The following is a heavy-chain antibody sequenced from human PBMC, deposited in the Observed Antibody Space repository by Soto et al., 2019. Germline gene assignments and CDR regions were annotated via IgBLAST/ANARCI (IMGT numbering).Heavy chain of an antibody. Sequence: EVQLLESGGTLVQPGGSLRLSCAASGFTFSSYSMSWVRQAPGKGLEWVSGISGSGAGTYYADSVQGRFTISRDNSENKVYLQMNSLRAEDTVVYYCANARYCYGGSCYGLPYYYGMDVWGQGTTVTVSS. CDR3: ANARYCYGGSCYGLPYYYGMDV. CDR1: GFTFSSYS. V-gene: IGHV3-23*01. D-gene: IGHD2-15*01. CDR2: ISGSGAGT. J-gene: IGHJ6*02.